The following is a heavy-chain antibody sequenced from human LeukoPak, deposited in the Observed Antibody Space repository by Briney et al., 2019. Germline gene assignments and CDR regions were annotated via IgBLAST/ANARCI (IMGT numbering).Heavy chain of an antibody. CDR1: GYTFTSYD. CDR2: MNPNSGNT. CDR3: SAGYSSSRPYYYYYYGMDV. D-gene: IGHD6-13*01. V-gene: IGHV1-8*01. Sequence: ASVKVSCKASGYTFTSYDINWVRQATGQGLEWMGWMNPNSGNTGYAQKFQGRVTMTRNTSISTAYMELSSLRSEDTAVYYCSAGYSSSRPYYYYYYGMDVWGQGTTVTVSS. J-gene: IGHJ6*02.